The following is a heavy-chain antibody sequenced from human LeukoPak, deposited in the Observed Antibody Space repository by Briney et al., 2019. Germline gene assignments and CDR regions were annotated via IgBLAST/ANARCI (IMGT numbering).Heavy chain of an antibody. CDR3: ARRGSRWPGPAAFDI. Sequence: GASVKVSFKASGYTFTSYDINWVRQATGQGLEWMRWMNPNSGNTGYAQKFQGRVTITRNTSISTAYMELSSLRSEDTAVYYCARRGSRWPGPAAFDIWGQGTMVTVSS. J-gene: IGHJ3*02. CDR1: GYTFTSYD. V-gene: IGHV1-8*03. CDR2: MNPNSGNT. D-gene: IGHD3-16*01.